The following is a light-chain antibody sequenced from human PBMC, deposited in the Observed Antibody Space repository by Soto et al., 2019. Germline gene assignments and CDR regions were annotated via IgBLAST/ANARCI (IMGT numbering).Light chain of an antibody. CDR1: QSVSSN. Sequence: EIVMTQSPATQSVSPGEGATLSCRASQSVSSNLAWYQQKPGQAPRLLIYGASTRATGIPARFSGSGSGTEFTLTISSLQSEDFAVYYCQQYNNWPRTFGQGTKPEIK. CDR3: QQYNNWPRT. J-gene: IGKJ2*02. V-gene: IGKV3-15*01. CDR2: GAS.